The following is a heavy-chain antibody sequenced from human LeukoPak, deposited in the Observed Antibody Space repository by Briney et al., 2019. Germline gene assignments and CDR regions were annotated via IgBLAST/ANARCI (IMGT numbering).Heavy chain of an antibody. CDR3: ARGLRYYDSSGYNH. Sequence: SGTLSLTCTVSGGSISSYYWSWIRQPPGKGLEWIGYIYYSGSTNYNPSLKSRVTISVDTSKNQFSLKLSSVTAADTAVYYCARGLRYYDSSGYNHWGQGTLVTVSS. CDR1: GGSISSYY. CDR2: IYYSGST. V-gene: IGHV4-59*12. J-gene: IGHJ5*02. D-gene: IGHD3-22*01.